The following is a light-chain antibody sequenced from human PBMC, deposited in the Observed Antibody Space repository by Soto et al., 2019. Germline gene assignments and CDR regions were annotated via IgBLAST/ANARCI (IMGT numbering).Light chain of an antibody. V-gene: IGKV3-15*01. CDR3: QQYNNWTLS. CDR1: QSVSSIY. Sequence: EVVLTQSPGTLSLSPGERATLSCRASQSVSSIYLAWYQQKPGQATRLLVYGASARATGIPARFSGSGSGTEFTLTISSLQSEDFAVYYCQQYNNWTLSFGQGTRLEIK. CDR2: GAS. J-gene: IGKJ5*01.